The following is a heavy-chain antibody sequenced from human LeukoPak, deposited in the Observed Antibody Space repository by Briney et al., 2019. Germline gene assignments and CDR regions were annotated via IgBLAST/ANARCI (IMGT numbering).Heavy chain of an antibody. CDR3: TIGLAGDWDAFDI. D-gene: IGHD6-19*01. CDR2: IHADSGNT. CDR1: GYTFTTCA. J-gene: IGHJ3*02. Sequence: ASVKVSCKTSGYTFTTCAVHWVRQAPGQRLEWMGWIHADSGNTKYSQKLQGRVAIARDTSASTIYMELTSLRIEDTAVYFCTIGLAGDWDAFDIWGQGTMVTVSS. V-gene: IGHV1-3*01.